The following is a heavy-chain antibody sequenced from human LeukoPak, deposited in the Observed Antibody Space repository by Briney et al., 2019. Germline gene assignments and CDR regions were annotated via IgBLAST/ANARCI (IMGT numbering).Heavy chain of an antibody. V-gene: IGHV3-74*01. CDR3: ARLDIVVVPSASSWFDP. CDR2: INSDGRST. D-gene: IGHD2-2*01. CDR1: GFTFSSYW. J-gene: IGHJ5*02. Sequence: PGGSLRLSCAASGFTFSSYWMHWVRQAPGKGLVWVSRINSDGRSTSYADSVKGRFTISRDNAKNTLYLQMNSLRVEDTAVYYSARLDIVVVPSASSWFDPWGQGTLVTVSS.